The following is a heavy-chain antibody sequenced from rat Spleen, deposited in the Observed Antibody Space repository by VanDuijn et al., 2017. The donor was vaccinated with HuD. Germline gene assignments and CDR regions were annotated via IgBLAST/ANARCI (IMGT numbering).Heavy chain of an antibody. J-gene: IGHJ2*01. CDR1: GFSLSNYA. CDR2: MWSNGGT. CDR3: AIRGRTY. V-gene: IGHV2-13*01. Sequence: QVQLKESGPGLVKPSLTLSLTCTVSGFSLSNYAVNWVRQPPGKGLEWMGVMWSNGGTDYNSAIKSRLSISRDTSKSQVFLKMNSLQSEDTAMYFCAIRGRTYWGQGVMVTVSS.